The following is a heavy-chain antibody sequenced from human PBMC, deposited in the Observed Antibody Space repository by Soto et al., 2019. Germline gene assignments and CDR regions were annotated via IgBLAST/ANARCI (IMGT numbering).Heavy chain of an antibody. CDR3: ARDTSRGEYDY. J-gene: IGHJ4*02. CDR1: GYTFTSYG. V-gene: IGHV1-18*01. CDR2: INVYNGNT. Sequence: QVPLVQSGAEVKKPGASVKVSRKASGYTFTSYGISWVRQAPGQGLEWMGWINVYNGNTNYAQKLQGRVTMTTDTSTSTAYLDLRSLRSDDTAVYFCARDTSRGEYDYWGQGTLVSVSS. D-gene: IGHD3-10*01.